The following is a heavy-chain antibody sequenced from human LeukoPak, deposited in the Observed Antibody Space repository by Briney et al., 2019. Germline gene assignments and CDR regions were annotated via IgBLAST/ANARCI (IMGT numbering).Heavy chain of an antibody. V-gene: IGHV4-4*07. Sequence: SETLSLTCTVSGGSISSYYWSWIRQPAGKGLEWIGRIYSSGSTDYNPSLKSRVTMSVDTSKNQFSLKLSSVTAADTAVYYCARHKDYYYSYMDVWGKGTTVTISS. CDR2: IYSSGST. CDR1: GGSISSYY. CDR3: ARHKDYYYSYMDV. J-gene: IGHJ6*03.